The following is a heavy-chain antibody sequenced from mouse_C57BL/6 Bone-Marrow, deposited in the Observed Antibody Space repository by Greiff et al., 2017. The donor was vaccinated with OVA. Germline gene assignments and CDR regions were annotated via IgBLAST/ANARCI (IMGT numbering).Heavy chain of an antibody. CDR1: GYTFTDYN. CDR2: INPNTGGT. V-gene: IGHV1-18*01. Sequence: VQLQQSGPELVKPGASVKIPCKASGYTFTDYNMDWVKQSHGKSLEWFGDINPNTGGTIYNQKFKGKATLTVDKSSSTAYMELRSLTSEDTAVYYCARKEMDYWGQGTSVTVSA. J-gene: IGHJ4*01. CDR3: ARKEMDY.